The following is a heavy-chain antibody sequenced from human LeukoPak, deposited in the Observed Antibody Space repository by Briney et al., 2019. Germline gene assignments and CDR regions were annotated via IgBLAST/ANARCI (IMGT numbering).Heavy chain of an antibody. J-gene: IGHJ4*02. CDR3: ARDMLLDFWTDYWSYFDY. Sequence: ASVKVSCKASGGTFSSYAISWVRQAPGQGLEWMGGIIPIFGTANYAQKFQGRVTITADESTSTAYMELSSLRSEDTAVYFCARDMLLDFWTDYWSYFDYWGQGTLVTVSS. CDR1: GGTFSSYA. CDR2: IIPIFGTA. D-gene: IGHD3/OR15-3a*01. V-gene: IGHV1-69*13.